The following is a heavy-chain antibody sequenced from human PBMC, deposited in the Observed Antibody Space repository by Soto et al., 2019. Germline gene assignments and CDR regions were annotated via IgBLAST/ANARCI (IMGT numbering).Heavy chain of an antibody. Sequence: QVQLQESGPGLVKPSETLSLTCTVSGYSITSSSFWGWIRQPPGKGLEWIGSIYLGGTTYYDPSLKSRVTISVDKSTNEFSLKLSSVTAADTAVYYCARPRPNFGAVDSWGQGALVTVST. CDR2: IYLGGTT. CDR3: ARPRPNFGAVDS. J-gene: IGHJ4*02. V-gene: IGHV4-38-2*02. D-gene: IGHD3-16*01. CDR1: GYSITSSSF.